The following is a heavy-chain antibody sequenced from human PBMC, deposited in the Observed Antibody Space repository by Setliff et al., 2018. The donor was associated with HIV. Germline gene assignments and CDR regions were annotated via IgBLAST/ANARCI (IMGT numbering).Heavy chain of an antibody. D-gene: IGHD2-15*01. J-gene: IGHJ4*02. CDR2: VDPEDGET. V-gene: IGHV1-69-2*01. Sequence: ASVKVSCKASGYTFTDYYMHWVQQAPGKGLEWMGRVDPEDGETIYAEKFQGRVTITADTSTDTAYMELSSLRSEDTAVYYCATDLYCSGGSCYATYYFDDWGQGTLVTVSS. CDR3: ATDLYCSGGSCYATYYFDD. CDR1: GYTFTDYY.